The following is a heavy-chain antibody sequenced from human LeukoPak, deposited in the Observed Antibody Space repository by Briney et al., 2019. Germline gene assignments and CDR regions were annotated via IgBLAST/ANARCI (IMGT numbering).Heavy chain of an antibody. CDR1: GGSISNSSYY. V-gene: IGHV4-39*07. CDR2: INHSGST. CDR3: ARGIVNGDYRFDY. J-gene: IGHJ4*02. D-gene: IGHD4-17*01. Sequence: SETLSLTCTVSGGSISNSSYYWGWIRQPPGKGLEWIGEINHSGSTNYNPSLKSRVTISVDTSKNQFSLKLSSVTAADTAVYYCARGIVNGDYRFDYWGQGTLVTVSS.